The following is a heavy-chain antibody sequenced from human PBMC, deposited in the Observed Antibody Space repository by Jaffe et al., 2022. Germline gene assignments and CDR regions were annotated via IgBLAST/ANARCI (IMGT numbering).Heavy chain of an antibody. CDR3: ARFQSFAVTAQYKYYYMDV. CDR1: GGSISNYY. V-gene: IGHV4-59*01. J-gene: IGHJ6*03. CDR2: IYNTVTI. D-gene: IGHD2-21*02. Sequence: QVQLQESGPGLVKPSETLSLTCTVSGGSISNYYWSWVRQSPGKGLQWVAYIYNTVTINYNPSLKSRLTISQDMSKNQVYLKMTSVTAADTALYYCARFQSFAVTAQYKYYYMDVWGKGTTVTVSS.